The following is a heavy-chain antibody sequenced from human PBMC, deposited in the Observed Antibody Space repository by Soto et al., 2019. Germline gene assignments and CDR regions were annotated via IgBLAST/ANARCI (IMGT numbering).Heavy chain of an antibody. CDR2: ISGSGGST. V-gene: IGHV3-23*01. CDR3: AKDLIMITFGGVIAIGHTHYFDY. Sequence: GGSLRLSXAASGFTFSSYAMSWVRQAPGKGLEWVSAISGSGGSTYYADSVKGRFTISRDNSKNTLYLQMNSLRAEDTAVYYCAKDLIMITFGGVIAIGHTHYFDYWGQGTLVTVSS. CDR1: GFTFSSYA. J-gene: IGHJ4*02. D-gene: IGHD3-16*02.